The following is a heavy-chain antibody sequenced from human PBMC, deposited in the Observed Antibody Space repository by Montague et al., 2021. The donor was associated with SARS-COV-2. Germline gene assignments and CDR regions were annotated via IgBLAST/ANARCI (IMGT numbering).Heavy chain of an antibody. CDR1: GDSVSHDF. J-gene: IGHJ4*02. Sequence: SETLSLTCTVSGDSVSHDFWTWIRQPPGKGLEWIDYVYYSRSSSXSPSLRGRVSIAVDTSKNQFSLRLCTVTAADTAIYYCVRDPAPSGSGTFYDYWGQGTLVAVSS. CDR2: VYYSRSS. CDR3: VRDPAPSGSGTFYDY. D-gene: IGHD1-26*01. V-gene: IGHV4-59*02.